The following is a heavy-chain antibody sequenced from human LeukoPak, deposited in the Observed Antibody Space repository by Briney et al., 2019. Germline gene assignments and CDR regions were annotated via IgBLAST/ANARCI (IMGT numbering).Heavy chain of an antibody. D-gene: IGHD1-26*01. CDR1: GFTFNNYW. Sequence: GGSLRLSCAAFGFTFNNYWMSWVRQAPGKGLEWVANINQDGSGKHYVDSVKGRFTISRDNAKNSLYLQMNSLRAEDTAVYFCAKASIAGAIGVLDYWGPEPWSPSPQ. CDR2: INQDGSGK. CDR3: AKASIAGAIGVLDY. V-gene: IGHV3-7*01. J-gene: IGHJ4*01.